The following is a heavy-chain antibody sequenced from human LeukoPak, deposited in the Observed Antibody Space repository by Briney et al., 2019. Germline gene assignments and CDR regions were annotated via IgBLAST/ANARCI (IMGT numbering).Heavy chain of an antibody. CDR3: ASLAGACSGGSCYSRGYYYYMDV. CDR2: IYYSGST. CDR1: GGSISSSSYY. D-gene: IGHD2-15*01. V-gene: IGHV4-39*01. J-gene: IGHJ6*03. Sequence: PSETLSLTCTVSGGSISSSSYYWGWIRQPPGKGLEWIGSIYYSGSTYYNPSLKSRVTISVDTSKNQFSLKLSSVTAADTAVYYCASLAGACSGGSCYSRGYYYYMDVWGKGTTVTISS.